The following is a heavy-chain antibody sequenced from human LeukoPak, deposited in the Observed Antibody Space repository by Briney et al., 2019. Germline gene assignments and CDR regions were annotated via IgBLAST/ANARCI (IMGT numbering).Heavy chain of an antibody. J-gene: IGHJ3*02. CDR2: ISGSGGST. V-gene: IGHV3-23*01. D-gene: IGHD3-16*01. CDR3: AKDLTSGATRLAAMGTHAFDI. CDR1: GLTFSSYA. Sequence: PGGSLRLSCAASGLTFSSYAMSWVRQAPGKGLEWVSAISGSGGSTYYADSVKGRFTISRDNSKNTLYLQMNSLRAEDTAVYYCAKDLTSGATRLAAMGTHAFDIWGQGTMVTVSS.